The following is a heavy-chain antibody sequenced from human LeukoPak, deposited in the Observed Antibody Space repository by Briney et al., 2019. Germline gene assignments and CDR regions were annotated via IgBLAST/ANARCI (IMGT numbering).Heavy chain of an antibody. CDR3: ARDYVGDNWFDP. V-gene: IGHV1-2*02. Sequence: ASETVSCKASGYTFTDYYMHWVRQAPGQGLEWMGWVSPNSGGTNYAQKFQGRVTMTRDTSISTAYMELSRLRSDDTAVYYCARDYVGDNWFDPWGQGTLVTVSP. D-gene: IGHD3-16*01. CDR2: VSPNSGGT. CDR1: GYTFTDYY. J-gene: IGHJ5*02.